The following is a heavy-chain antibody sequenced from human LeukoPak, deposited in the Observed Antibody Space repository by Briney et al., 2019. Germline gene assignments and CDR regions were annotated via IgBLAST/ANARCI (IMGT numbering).Heavy chain of an antibody. CDR3: ASGDSSGSDAFDI. Sequence: SETLSLTCTVSGGSISSSSYYWGWIRQPPGKGLEWIGSIYYSGSTYYNPSLESRVTISVDTSKNQFSLKLSSVTAADTAVYYCASGDSSGSDAFDIWGQGTMVTVSS. CDR1: GGSISSSSYY. V-gene: IGHV4-39*07. CDR2: IYYSGST. J-gene: IGHJ3*02. D-gene: IGHD3-22*01.